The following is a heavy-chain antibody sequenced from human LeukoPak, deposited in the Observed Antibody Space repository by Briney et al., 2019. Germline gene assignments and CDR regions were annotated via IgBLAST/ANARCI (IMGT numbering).Heavy chain of an antibody. D-gene: IGHD6-19*01. J-gene: IGHJ4*02. CDR1: GGSFSSYY. CDR2: IYYSGST. CDR3: ARDFGSVAGRIFDY. V-gene: IGHV4-59*01. Sequence: SETLSLTCAVYGGSFSSYYWSWIRQPPGKGLEWIGYIYYSGSTNYNPSLKSRVTISVDTSKNQFSLKLSSVTAADTAVYYCARDFGSVAGRIFDYWGQGTLVTVSS.